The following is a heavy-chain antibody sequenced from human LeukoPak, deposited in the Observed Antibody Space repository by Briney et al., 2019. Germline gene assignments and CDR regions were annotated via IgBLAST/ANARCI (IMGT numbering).Heavy chain of an antibody. J-gene: IGHJ4*02. CDR2: ISRDSDIR. CDR3: GSGSTWLP. Sequence: AGGSLRLSCAASGFIFGRDSMNWVRQAPGRGLEWISYISRDSDIRYYADSVRGRFTISRDNAKNSLYLQMTSLRAEDTAMYYCGSGSTWLPRGQGTLVTVSS. D-gene: IGHD6-13*01. CDR1: GFIFGRDS. V-gene: IGHV3-48*04.